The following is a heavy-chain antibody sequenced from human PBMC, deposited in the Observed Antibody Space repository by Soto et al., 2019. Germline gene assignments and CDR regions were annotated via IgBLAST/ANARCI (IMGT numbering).Heavy chain of an antibody. D-gene: IGHD3-16*01. J-gene: IGHJ3*02. CDR3: APFSRGLDAFDI. CDR1: GFSLTTSAVR. CDR2: IYGNDLK. Sequence: QSTLEESGPTLVRPTQTLPLTCTFSGFSLTTSAVRVGWIRQPPGRALEWLALIYGNDLKRYNPSLRTRLNVTKDTAKSHVVLTMTKMDPVDSATYYCAPFSRGLDAFDIWGQGAVVTVSS. V-gene: IGHV2-5*01.